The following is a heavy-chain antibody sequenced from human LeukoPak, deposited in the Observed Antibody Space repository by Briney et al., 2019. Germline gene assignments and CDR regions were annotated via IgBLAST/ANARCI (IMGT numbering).Heavy chain of an antibody. Sequence: GGSLRLSCAASGFTFSSYGMHWVRQAPGKGLEWVAVIWYDGSNKYYADSVKGRFTISRDKSKNTLYLQMNSLRAEDTAVFYCARDPEGFGATYFDYWGQGTLVTVSS. D-gene: IGHD3-16*01. CDR2: IWYDGSNK. J-gene: IGHJ4*02. CDR3: ARDPEGFGATYFDY. V-gene: IGHV3-33*01. CDR1: GFTFSSYG.